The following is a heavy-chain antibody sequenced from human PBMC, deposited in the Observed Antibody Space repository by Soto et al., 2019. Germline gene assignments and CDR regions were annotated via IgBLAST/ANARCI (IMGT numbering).Heavy chain of an antibody. CDR1: GFTFSSYA. CDR3: AKVLGHALVGTPLGFYYYGMDV. V-gene: IGHV3-23*01. D-gene: IGHD2-15*01. CDR2: ISGSGGST. J-gene: IGHJ6*02. Sequence: GGSLRLSCAASGFTFSSYAMSWVRQAPGKGLEWVSAISGSGGSTYYADSVKGRFTISRDNSKNTLYLQMNSLRAEDTAVYYCAKVLGHALVGTPLGFYYYGMDVWGQGTTVTVSS.